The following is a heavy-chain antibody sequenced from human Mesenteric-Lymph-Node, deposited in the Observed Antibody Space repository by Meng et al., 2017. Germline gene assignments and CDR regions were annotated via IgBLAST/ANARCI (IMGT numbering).Heavy chain of an antibody. Sequence: QVQLVQSGAEVQKPGASVKVSCKASGYTFTVYYMHWVRQAPGQGLEWMGRINPHIGGINYAQEFQGRVAMTRDTSISTAYMELSRLRTDDTAVYYCAKIGSNHQFDLWGQGTLVTVSS. J-gene: IGHJ4*02. CDR3: AKIGSNHQFDL. V-gene: IGHV1-2*06. D-gene: IGHD4-11*01. CDR2: INPHIGGI. CDR1: GYTFTVYY.